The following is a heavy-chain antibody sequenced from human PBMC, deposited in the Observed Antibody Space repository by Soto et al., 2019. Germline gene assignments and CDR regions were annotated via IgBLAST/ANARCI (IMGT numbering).Heavy chain of an antibody. Sequence: QVQLVQSGAEVKKPGASVNVSCKASGYTFTVASYGITWVRQAPGQGLEWMGWISAYNGNTNYAQKLQGRVTMTTYTSTTTAYMELRSLRSDDTAVYYCARTDSRHQDFDYWGQGTLVTVSS. CDR3: ARTDSRHQDFDY. D-gene: IGHD6-13*01. CDR1: GYTFTVASYG. CDR2: ISAYNGNT. V-gene: IGHV1-18*01. J-gene: IGHJ4*02.